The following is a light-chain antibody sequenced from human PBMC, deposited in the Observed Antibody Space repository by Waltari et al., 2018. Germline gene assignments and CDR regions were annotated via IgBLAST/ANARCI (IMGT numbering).Light chain of an antibody. V-gene: IGKV2-24*01. CDR2: KIS. CDR1: QSLVHRDGSTY. J-gene: IGKJ1*01. Sequence: DVVMTQTPLSSPVTLGQPASISCRSSQSLVHRDGSTYFSWLQPRPGQPPRRLIYKISNRFSGVPDRFSGSGAETDFTLTISRVEPEDVGIYYCMQSTHLPWTFGQGTKVEIK. CDR3: MQSTHLPWT.